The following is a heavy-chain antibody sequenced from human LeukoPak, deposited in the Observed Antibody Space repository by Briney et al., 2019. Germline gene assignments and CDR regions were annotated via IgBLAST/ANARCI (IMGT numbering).Heavy chain of an antibody. D-gene: IGHD3-10*01. CDR1: GVSTSSGY. CDR3: PRGYGSGSYST. CDR2: ISTSVPT. V-gene: IGHV4-4*07. Sequence: PSETLSLTCTVSGVSTSSGYWSWIRQPAGKGLEWIGRISTSVPTYYNPSLQSRVTMSLDTSQNQFALKVDSVTAADTAVYFCPRGYGSGSYSTWGQGVLVTVSS. J-gene: IGHJ5*02.